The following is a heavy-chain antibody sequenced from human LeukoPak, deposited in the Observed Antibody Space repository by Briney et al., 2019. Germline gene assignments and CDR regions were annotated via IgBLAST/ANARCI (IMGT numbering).Heavy chain of an antibody. V-gene: IGHV3-21*01. J-gene: IGHJ4*02. D-gene: IGHD3-22*01. CDR3: AREVSEGFDF. CDR2: ISSCTSYI. CDR1: GFTFSSYS. Sequence: GGSLRLSCAASGFTFSSYSMNWIRQAPGKGLEWVSSISSCTSYIYYADSVKGRFTISKDNAKNSLYLQMNSLRAEDTALYYCAREVSEGFDFWGQGTLVTVSS.